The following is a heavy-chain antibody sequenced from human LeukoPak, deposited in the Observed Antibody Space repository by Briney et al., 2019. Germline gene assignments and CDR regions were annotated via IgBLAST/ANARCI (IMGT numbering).Heavy chain of an antibody. J-gene: IGHJ3*02. Sequence: GGSLRLSCAASEFSVGSNYMTWVRQAPGKGLEWVSLIYSGGSTYYADSVKGRFTISRDNSKNTLYLQMNSLRAEDTAVYYCAKDQETFDAFDIWGQGTMVTVSS. CDR2: IYSGGST. V-gene: IGHV3-66*01. D-gene: IGHD3-16*01. CDR3: AKDQETFDAFDI. CDR1: EFSVGSNY.